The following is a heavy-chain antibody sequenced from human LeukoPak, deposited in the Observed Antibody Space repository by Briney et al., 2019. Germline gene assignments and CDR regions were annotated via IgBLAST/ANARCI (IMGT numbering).Heavy chain of an antibody. Sequence: GASVKVSCKASGYTFTSYAMHWVRQAPAQRLEWMGWINAGNGNTKYSQKFQGRVTITRDTSASTAYMELSSLRSEDTAVYYCAKWGWGATHAFDIWGQGTMVTVSS. D-gene: IGHD1-26*01. J-gene: IGHJ3*02. V-gene: IGHV1-3*01. CDR2: INAGNGNT. CDR1: GYTFTSYA. CDR3: AKWGWGATHAFDI.